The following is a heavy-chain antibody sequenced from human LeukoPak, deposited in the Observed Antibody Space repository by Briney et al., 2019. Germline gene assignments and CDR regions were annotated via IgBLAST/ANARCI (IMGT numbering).Heavy chain of an antibody. V-gene: IGHV3-21*01. D-gene: IGHD3-9*01. CDR1: GFTFSSYS. CDR2: TSSSSSYK. CDR3: AREKYDILTGYSPYFFDY. Sequence: PGGALRLSCAASGFTFSSYSMNWVRQAPGKGLEWVSSTSSSSSYKYYADSVKGRFTISRDHAKNSLYLQMNSHGAEDTAVYYCAREKYDILTGYSPYFFDYWGQGTLVTVSS. J-gene: IGHJ4*02.